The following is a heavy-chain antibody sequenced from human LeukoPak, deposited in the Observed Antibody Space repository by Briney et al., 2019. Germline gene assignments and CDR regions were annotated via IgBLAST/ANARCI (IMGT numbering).Heavy chain of an antibody. CDR2: INSGGST. D-gene: IGHD1-26*01. V-gene: IGHV3-53*01. CDR1: GVTLSSND. CDR3: ARDTGRIYSGSYTYFDS. Sequence: GGSLRLSCAASGVTLSSNDMSWVRQAPGKGLEWVSLINSGGSTYYADSVKGRFTISRDNSENTVYLQMDSLRAEDTAVYYCARDTGRIYSGSYTYFDSWGQGALVTVSS. J-gene: IGHJ4*02.